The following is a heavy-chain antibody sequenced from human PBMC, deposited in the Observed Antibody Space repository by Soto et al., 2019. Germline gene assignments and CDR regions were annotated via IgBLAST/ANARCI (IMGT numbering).Heavy chain of an antibody. CDR2: ISGSGGST. CDR1: GFTFSSYA. Sequence: GESLKISCAASGFTFSSYAMSWVRQAPGKGLEWVSAISGSGGSTYYADSVKGRFTISRDNSKNTLYLQMNSLRAEDTAVYYCAKDRYSSGWYPFDPWGQGTLVTVSS. V-gene: IGHV3-23*01. J-gene: IGHJ5*02. D-gene: IGHD6-19*01. CDR3: AKDRYSSGWYPFDP.